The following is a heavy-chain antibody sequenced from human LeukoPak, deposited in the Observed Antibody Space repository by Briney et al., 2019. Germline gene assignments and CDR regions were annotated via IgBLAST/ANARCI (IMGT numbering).Heavy chain of an antibody. CDR3: AKDGCGGDCFTCQY. V-gene: IGHV3-30-3*01. CDR1: GFTFSSYA. D-gene: IGHD2-21*02. CDR2: ISYEGSNK. Sequence: GGSLRLSCAASGFTFSSYAMHWVRQAPGKGLEWVAVISYEGSNKYYADSVKGRITISRDNSKNTLYLQMNSLRAEDTAVYYCAKDGCGGDCFTCQYWGQGTLVTVSS. J-gene: IGHJ4*02.